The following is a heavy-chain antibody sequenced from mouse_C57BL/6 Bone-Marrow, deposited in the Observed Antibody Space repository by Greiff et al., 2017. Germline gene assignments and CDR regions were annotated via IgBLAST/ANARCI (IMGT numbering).Heavy chain of an antibody. J-gene: IGHJ3*01. CDR3: ARGVAFAY. V-gene: IGHV14-2*01. D-gene: IGHD1-1*02. Sequence: VQLQQSGAELVKPGASVKLSCTASGFNIKDYYMHWVKQRTEQGLEWIGRIDPEDGETKYATKFQGKATITADPPSNTADLQLSSLTSEDTAVYYCARGVAFAYWGKGTLVTVAA. CDR2: IDPEDGET. CDR1: GFNIKDYY.